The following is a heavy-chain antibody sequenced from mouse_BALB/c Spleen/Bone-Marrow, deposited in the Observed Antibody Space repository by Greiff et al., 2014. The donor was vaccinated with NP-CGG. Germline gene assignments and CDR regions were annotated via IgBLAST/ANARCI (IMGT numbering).Heavy chain of an antibody. CDR3: ASYCYGSTSFAY. J-gene: IGHJ3*01. D-gene: IGHD1-1*01. Sequence: VQLKESGAELVKPGASVKLSCTASGFNIKDTYMHWVKQRPEQGLEWIGRIDPANGNTEYDPKFQGKATITADTSSNTAYLQLSSLTSEDTAVYYCASYCYGSTSFAYWGQGTLVTVSA. CDR1: GFNIKDTY. CDR2: IDPANGNT. V-gene: IGHV14-3*02.